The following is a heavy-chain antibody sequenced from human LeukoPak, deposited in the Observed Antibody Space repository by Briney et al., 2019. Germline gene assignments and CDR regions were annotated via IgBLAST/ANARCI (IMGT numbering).Heavy chain of an antibody. CDR2: IYYSGST. Sequence: SETLSLTCTVSGGSISSYYWSWIRQPPGKGLEWIGYIYYSGSTNYNPSLKSRVTISVDTSKNQFSLKLSSVTAADTAVYYCARLFSLKKPLVYFDYWGQGTLVTVSS. CDR1: GGSISSYY. J-gene: IGHJ4*02. V-gene: IGHV4-59*08. CDR3: ARLFSLKKPLVYFDY.